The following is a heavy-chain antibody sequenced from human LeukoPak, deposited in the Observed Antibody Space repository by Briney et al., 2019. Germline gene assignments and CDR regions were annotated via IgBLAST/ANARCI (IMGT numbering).Heavy chain of an antibody. V-gene: IGHV5-10-1*01. Sequence: GESLKISCKGSGYSFTSYWISWVRQMPGKGLEWMGRIDPSDSYTNYSPSFQGHVTISADKPISTAYLQRSSLKASDTAMYYCARLVVGTAMVPAFDYWGQGTLVTVSS. CDR2: IDPSDSYT. CDR3: ARLVVGTAMVPAFDY. CDR1: GYSFTSYW. D-gene: IGHD5-18*01. J-gene: IGHJ4*02.